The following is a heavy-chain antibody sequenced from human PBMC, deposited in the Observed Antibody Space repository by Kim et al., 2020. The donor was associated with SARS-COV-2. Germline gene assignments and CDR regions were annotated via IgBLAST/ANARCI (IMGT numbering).Heavy chain of an antibody. CDR2: GLDSGIT. D-gene: IGHD2-2*01. V-gene: IGHV4-34*12. J-gene: IGHJ3*02. Sequence: SETLSLTCDVSGGPFSGYYWTWIRQTPGGGLQWIGEGLDSGITKYNPSLKSRLTISVDTSKNLVSLKLSSVTAADTATFYCARHMRRAFDIWGQGTMVTVSS. CDR1: GGPFSGYY. CDR3: ARHMRRAFDI.